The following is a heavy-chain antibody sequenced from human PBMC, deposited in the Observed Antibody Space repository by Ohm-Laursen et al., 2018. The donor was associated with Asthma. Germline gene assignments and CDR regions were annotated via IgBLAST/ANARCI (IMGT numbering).Heavy chain of an antibody. V-gene: IGHV3-30-3*01. CDR2: MSYDGSNK. J-gene: IGHJ4*02. Sequence: SLRLSCAASGLIFSGYAMHWVRQAPGKGLEWVAVMSYDGSNKYYADSVKGRFTISRDNSKNTLYLQMNSLRPDDTAVYYCARDVMEWYLPAFDFWGQGTLVTVSS. D-gene: IGHD3-3*01. CDR1: GLIFSGYA. CDR3: ARDVMEWYLPAFDF.